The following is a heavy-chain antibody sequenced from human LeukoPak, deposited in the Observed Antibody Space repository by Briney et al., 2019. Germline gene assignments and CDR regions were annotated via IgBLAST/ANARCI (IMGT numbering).Heavy chain of an antibody. CDR1: GGSISSSSYY. Sequence: SETLSLTCTVSGGSISSSSYYWGWTRQPPGKGLEWIGSIYYSGRTYYNPSLKSRVTISVDTSKNQFSLKLSSVTAADTAVYYCARDRKIRINMIIVAPLFASDIWGQGTMVTVSS. J-gene: IGHJ3*02. D-gene: IGHD3-22*01. V-gene: IGHV4-39*07. CDR3: ARDRKIRINMIIVAPLFASDI. CDR2: IYYSGRT.